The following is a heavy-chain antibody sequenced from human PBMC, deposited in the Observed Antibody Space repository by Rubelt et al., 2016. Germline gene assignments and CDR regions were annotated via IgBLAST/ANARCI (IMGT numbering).Heavy chain of an antibody. CDR3: ARERGGGFWSGMFDY. Sequence: QVQLVESGGGVVQPGRSLRLSCAASGFTFSSYGMHWVRQAPGKGLEWVAVIGYDGSNKYYADSVKGRFTISRDNSKNTLYLQMNSLRAEDTAVYYWARERGGGFWSGMFDYWGQGTLVTVSS. CDR2: IGYDGSNK. J-gene: IGHJ4*02. V-gene: IGHV3-33*01. CDR1: GFTFSSYG. D-gene: IGHD3-3*01.